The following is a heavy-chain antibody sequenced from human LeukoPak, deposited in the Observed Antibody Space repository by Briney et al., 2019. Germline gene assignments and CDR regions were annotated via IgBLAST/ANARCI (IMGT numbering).Heavy chain of an antibody. D-gene: IGHD2-2*01. CDR2: INPNSGGT. Sequence: ASVKVSCKASGYTFTGYYMHWVRQAPGQGLEWMGWINPNSGGTNYAQKFQGGVTMTRDTSISTAYMELSRLRSDDTAVYYCARVVGYCSSTSCYDLYYYYYMDVWGKGTTVTVSS. J-gene: IGHJ6*03. V-gene: IGHV1-2*02. CDR1: GYTFTGYY. CDR3: ARVVGYCSSTSCYDLYYYYYMDV.